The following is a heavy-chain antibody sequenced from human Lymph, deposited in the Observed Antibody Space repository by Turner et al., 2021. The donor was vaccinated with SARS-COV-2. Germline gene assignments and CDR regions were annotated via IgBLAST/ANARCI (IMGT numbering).Heavy chain of an antibody. CDR2: IYGGGTT. D-gene: IGHD6-13*01. Sequence: EVQLAETGGGLIKPGGSLGRSCQASGIIVSRNYMNWVRQALGKVLEWDSVIYGGGTTYYAGSVKSRFTISRDHSKNTLYLQMNSVRVEDTAVYYCARDLGTYGMDVWGQGTTVTVSS. V-gene: IGHV3-53*02. CDR1: GIIVSRNY. J-gene: IGHJ6*02. CDR3: ARDLGTYGMDV.